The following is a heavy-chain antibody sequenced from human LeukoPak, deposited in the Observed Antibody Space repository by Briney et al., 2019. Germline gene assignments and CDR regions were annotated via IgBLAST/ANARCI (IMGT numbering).Heavy chain of an antibody. D-gene: IGHD3-22*01. V-gene: IGHV3-23*01. CDR3: AKDRWWGYYDSSGSYFDY. J-gene: IGHJ4*02. CDR2: ISGSGGST. Sequence: GGSLRLSCAAPKITFFTYSMHWVRQAPGKGLEWVSAISGSGGSTYYADSVKGRFTISRDNSKNTLYLQMNSLRAEDTAVYYCAKDRWWGYYDSSGSYFDYWGQGTLVTVSS. CDR1: KITFFTYS.